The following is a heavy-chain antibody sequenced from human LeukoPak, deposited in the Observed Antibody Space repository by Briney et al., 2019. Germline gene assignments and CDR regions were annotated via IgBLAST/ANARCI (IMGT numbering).Heavy chain of an antibody. D-gene: IGHD3-9*01. CDR3: ARTEAGNYDILTGYYVFDY. CDR1: GGSISSYY. CDR2: IYTSGST. Sequence: SETLSLTCTVSGGSISSYYWSWIRQPAGKGLEWIGRIYTSGSTNYNPSLKSRVTMSVDTSKNQFSLKLSSVTAADTAVYYCARTEAGNYDILTGYYVFDYWGQGTLVTVSS. J-gene: IGHJ4*02. V-gene: IGHV4-4*07.